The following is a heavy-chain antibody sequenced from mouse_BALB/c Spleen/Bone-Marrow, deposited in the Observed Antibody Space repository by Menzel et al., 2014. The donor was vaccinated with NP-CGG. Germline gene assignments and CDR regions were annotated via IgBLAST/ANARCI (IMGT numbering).Heavy chain of an antibody. CDR2: ISTYSGNT. Sequence: QVHVKQSGPELVRPGVSVKISCKGSGYTFTDYAMHWVKQSHAKSLEWIGVISTYSGNTNYNQKFKGKATMTVDKSSSTAYMELARLTSEDSAIYYCARGGIYYGSSSFAYWGQGTLVTVSA. J-gene: IGHJ3*01. D-gene: IGHD1-1*01. V-gene: IGHV1-67*01. CDR1: GYTFTDYA. CDR3: ARGGIYYGSSSFAY.